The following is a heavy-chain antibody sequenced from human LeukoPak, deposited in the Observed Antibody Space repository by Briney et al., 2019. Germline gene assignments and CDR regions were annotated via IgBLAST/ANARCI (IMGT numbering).Heavy chain of an antibody. V-gene: IGHV1-18*01. D-gene: IGHD3-10*01. Sequence: ASVKVSCKASGYTFTSYGISWVRQAPGQGLEWMGWISAYNGNTNYAQKFQGRVTITRDTSASTAYMELSSLRSEETAVYYCARDRAGQLDYWGQGTLVTVSS. CDR1: GYTFTSYG. CDR2: ISAYNGNT. J-gene: IGHJ4*02. CDR3: ARDRAGQLDY.